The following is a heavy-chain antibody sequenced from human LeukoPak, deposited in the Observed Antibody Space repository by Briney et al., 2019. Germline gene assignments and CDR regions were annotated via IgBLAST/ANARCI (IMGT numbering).Heavy chain of an antibody. D-gene: IGHD6-13*01. CDR3: AKKGGSWNYFDS. V-gene: IGHV3-30*02. Sequence: GGSLRLSCVASGFTFSIYGMHWVRQAPGKGLEWVAYLAYDASLVDYTNSVKGRFTISRDNSKNTLFLQVNSLRPEDTAVYYCAKKGGSWNYFDSWGQGTLVTVSS. CDR2: LAYDASLV. CDR1: GFTFSIYG. J-gene: IGHJ4*02.